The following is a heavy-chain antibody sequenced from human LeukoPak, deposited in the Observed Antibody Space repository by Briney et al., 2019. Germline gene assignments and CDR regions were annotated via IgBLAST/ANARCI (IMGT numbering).Heavy chain of an antibody. D-gene: IGHD3-3*01. CDR2: ISAYNGNT. CDR3: AIDQAHVEWDYNYYGIDV. J-gene: IGHJ6*02. V-gene: IGHV1-18*01. Sequence: GAAVKVSSKASGHTFTSYAISWVGQAPGQGLDWRGWISAYNGNTKYAQKLQGRVTMTTDASTSTAYLEPRSLRSDDTAVYYCAIDQAHVEWDYNYYGIDVWGQGTTVTVSS. CDR1: GHTFTSYA.